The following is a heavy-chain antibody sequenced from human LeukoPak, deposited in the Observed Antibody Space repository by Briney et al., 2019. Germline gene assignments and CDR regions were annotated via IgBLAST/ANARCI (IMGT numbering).Heavy chain of an antibody. V-gene: IGHV4-34*01. D-gene: IGHD5-12*01. J-gene: IGHJ5*02. Sequence: GSLRLPCAASGFNFGSYSMTWVRQPPGKGLEWIGEINHSGSTNYNPSLKSRVTISVDTSKNQFSLKLSSVTAADTAVYYCARIFRYSGYDYGLNWFDPWGQGTLVTVSS. CDR1: GFNFGSYS. CDR3: ARIFRYSGYDYGLNWFDP. CDR2: INHSGST.